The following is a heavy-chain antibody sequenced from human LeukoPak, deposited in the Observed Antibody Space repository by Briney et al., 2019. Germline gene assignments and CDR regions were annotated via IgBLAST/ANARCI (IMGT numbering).Heavy chain of an antibody. D-gene: IGHD3-22*01. Sequence: GGSLRLSCAASGFTFRSYAMHWVRQAPGKGLEHVSAISSNGGSTYYANSVKGRFTISRDNSKNTLYLQMGSLRAEDMAVYYCARHPDGGYYDYWGQGTLVTVSS. CDR3: ARHPDGGYYDY. CDR1: GFTFRSYA. CDR2: ISSNGGST. J-gene: IGHJ4*02. V-gene: IGHV3-64*01.